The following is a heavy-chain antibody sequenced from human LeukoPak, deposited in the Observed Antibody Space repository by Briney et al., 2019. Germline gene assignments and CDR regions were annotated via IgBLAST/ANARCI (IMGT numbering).Heavy chain of an antibody. CDR1: GGSISSYY. CDR3: ARVNWEIYYYYMDV. J-gene: IGHJ6*03. V-gene: IGHV4-59*01. CDR2: IYYSGST. D-gene: IGHD7-27*01. Sequence: PSETLSLTCTVSGGSISSYYWSWIRQPPGKGLEWIGYIYYSGSTNYNPFLKSRVTISVDTSKNQFSLKLSSVTAADTAVYYCARVNWEIYYYYMDVWGKGTTVTVSS.